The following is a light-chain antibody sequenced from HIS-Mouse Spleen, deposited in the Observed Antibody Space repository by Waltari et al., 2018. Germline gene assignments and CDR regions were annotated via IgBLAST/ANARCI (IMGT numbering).Light chain of an antibody. J-gene: IGKJ1*01. CDR3: QQLNSYPPT. Sequence: DIQLTQSPSFLSASVGDRVTITCRASQGIRSYLAWYQQKPGKAPKLLIYAATTLQSGDPSRFSGSGSGTEYTLTISSLQPEDFATYYCQQLNSYPPTFGQGTKVEIK. V-gene: IGKV1-9*01. CDR1: QGIRSY. CDR2: AAT.